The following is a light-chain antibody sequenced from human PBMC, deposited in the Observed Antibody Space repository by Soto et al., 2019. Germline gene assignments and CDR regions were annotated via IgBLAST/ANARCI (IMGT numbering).Light chain of an antibody. Sequence: QSVLTQPPSVSAAPGQMVTISCSGSSSTIGNSYVSWYQQLPGAAPKLLIYDNDKRPSGIPDRFSGSKSGTSATLAITGLQTGDEADYYCGTWDTSLSGSYVYGSGSKVTVL. CDR3: GTWDTSLSGSYV. CDR1: SSTIGNSY. J-gene: IGLJ1*01. V-gene: IGLV1-51*01. CDR2: DND.